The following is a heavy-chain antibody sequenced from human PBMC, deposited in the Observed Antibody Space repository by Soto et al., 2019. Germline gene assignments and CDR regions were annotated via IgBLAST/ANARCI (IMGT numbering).Heavy chain of an antibody. CDR3: ARVGIVGAVTKIDY. CDR2: ISAYNGNT. J-gene: IGHJ4*02. D-gene: IGHD1-26*01. Sequence: VASVKVSCKASGYTFTSYGISWVRQTPGQGLEWMGWISAYNGNTNYAQKRQGRVTMTTDTSTSTAYMELRSLRSDDTALYYWARVGIVGAVTKIDYWGQGTLGTVSS. CDR1: GYTFTSYG. V-gene: IGHV1-18*04.